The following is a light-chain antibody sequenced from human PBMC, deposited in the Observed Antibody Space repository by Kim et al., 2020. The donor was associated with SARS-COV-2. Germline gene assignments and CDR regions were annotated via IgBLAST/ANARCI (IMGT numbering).Light chain of an antibody. V-gene: IGLV1-51*01. Sequence: QSVLTQPPSVSAAPGQKVTISCSGSSSNIGKNYVSWYQQLPGTAPKLLIYDNNQRPSGIPDRFSGSKSGTSATLGITGLQTGDEADYYCGTWDTSLSAVAFGGGTQLTVL. CDR3: GTWDTSLSAVA. CDR1: SSNIGKNY. CDR2: DNN. J-gene: IGLJ2*01.